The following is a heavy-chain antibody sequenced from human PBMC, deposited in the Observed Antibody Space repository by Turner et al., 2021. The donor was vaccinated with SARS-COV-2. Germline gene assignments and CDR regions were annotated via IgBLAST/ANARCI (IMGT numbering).Heavy chain of an antibody. Sequence: VQLVESGGGVVQPGRSLRLSCAASGFTFSSYGMHWVRQAQGKGLEWVAVISYDGSNKYYADSVKGRFTISRDNSKNTLYLQMNSLRAEDTAVYYCAKDGAPFLLYFGEPTFYFDYWGQGTLVTVSS. CDR2: ISYDGSNK. D-gene: IGHD3-10*01. V-gene: IGHV3-30*18. CDR1: GFTFSSYG. CDR3: AKDGAPFLLYFGEPTFYFDY. J-gene: IGHJ4*02.